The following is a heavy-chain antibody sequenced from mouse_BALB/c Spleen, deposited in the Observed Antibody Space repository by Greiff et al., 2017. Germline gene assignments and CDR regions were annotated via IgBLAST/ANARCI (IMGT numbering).Heavy chain of an antibody. Sequence: EVKLLESGGGLVQPGGSRKLSCAASGFTFSSFGMHWVRQAPEKGLEWVAYISSGSSTIYYADTVKGRFTISRDNPKNTLFLQMTSLRSEDTAMYYCARLGSYAMDYWGQGTSVTVSS. CDR1: GFTFSSFG. J-gene: IGHJ4*01. CDR3: ARLGSYAMDY. CDR2: ISSGSSTI. V-gene: IGHV5-17*02.